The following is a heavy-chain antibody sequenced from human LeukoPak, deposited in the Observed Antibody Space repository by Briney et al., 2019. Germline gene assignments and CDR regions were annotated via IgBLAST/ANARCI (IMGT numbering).Heavy chain of an antibody. Sequence: GGSLRLSCAASGFTFDDYGMSWVRQAPGKGLEWVSGINWNGDSTGYADSVKGRFTISRDNTKNSLYLQMNSLRAEDTAVYYCAKGEAPVRWQYAEYFQHWGQGTLVTVSS. CDR1: GFTFDDYG. D-gene: IGHD4-23*01. CDR2: INWNGDST. CDR3: AKGEAPVRWQYAEYFQH. V-gene: IGHV3-20*04. J-gene: IGHJ1*01.